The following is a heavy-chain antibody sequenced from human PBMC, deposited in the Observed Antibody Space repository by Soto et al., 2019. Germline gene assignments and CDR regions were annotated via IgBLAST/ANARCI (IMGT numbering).Heavy chain of an antibody. Sequence: VGSRRLSCVTSAFSLTSCSMSWVRQTPGKGLEWVSALSRSGGATYYADSVKGRFTISRDTSTNTLYLQMSNLRAEDTAIYYCAKGEMATIRNSFDPWGQGTLVTVSS. CDR3: AKGEMATIRNSFDP. J-gene: IGHJ5*02. V-gene: IGHV3-23*01. CDR2: LSRSGGAT. CDR1: AFSLTSCS. D-gene: IGHD5-12*01.